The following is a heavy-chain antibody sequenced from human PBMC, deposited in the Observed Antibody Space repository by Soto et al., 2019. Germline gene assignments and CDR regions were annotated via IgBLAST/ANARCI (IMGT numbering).Heavy chain of an antibody. Sequence: QVQLQESGPRLVKPSQTLSLTCTVSGGSIITGRYYWSWIRQPPGKGLEWIGYISYSGSTYYNPSLKSRVTISIDTSKIQFSLKLTSVTAADTADYYCASNFGESSWAYFDYWGQGTLVTVSS. CDR3: ASNFGESSWAYFDY. CDR2: ISYSGST. J-gene: IGHJ4*02. V-gene: IGHV4-30-4*01. D-gene: IGHD3-10*01. CDR1: GGSIITGRYY.